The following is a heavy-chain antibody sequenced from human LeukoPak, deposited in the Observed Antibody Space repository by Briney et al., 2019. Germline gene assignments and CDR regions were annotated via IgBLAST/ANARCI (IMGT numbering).Heavy chain of an antibody. Sequence: ASVKVSCKVSGYTLTELSMHWVRQAPGKGLEWMGGFDPEDGETIYAQKFQGRVTMTEDTSTDTAYMELSSLRSEDTAVYYCARDPPIRLGELSLESRDYWGQGTLVTVSS. CDR3: ARDPPIRLGELSLESRDY. V-gene: IGHV1-24*01. CDR2: FDPEDGET. CDR1: GYTLTELS. D-gene: IGHD3-16*02. J-gene: IGHJ4*02.